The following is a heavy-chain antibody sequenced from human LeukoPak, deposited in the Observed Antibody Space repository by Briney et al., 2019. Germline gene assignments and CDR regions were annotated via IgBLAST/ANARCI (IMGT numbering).Heavy chain of an antibody. V-gene: IGHV3-23*01. CDR3: AKDGLRFLEWLAVDAFDI. CDR1: GFTFSSYA. CDR2: ISGSGGST. D-gene: IGHD3-3*01. J-gene: IGHJ3*02. Sequence: PWGSLRLSCAASGFTFSSYAMSWVRQAPGKGLGWVSAISGSGGSTYYADSVKGRFTISRDNSKNTLYLQMNSLRAEDTAVYYCAKDGLRFLEWLAVDAFDIWGQGTMVTVSS.